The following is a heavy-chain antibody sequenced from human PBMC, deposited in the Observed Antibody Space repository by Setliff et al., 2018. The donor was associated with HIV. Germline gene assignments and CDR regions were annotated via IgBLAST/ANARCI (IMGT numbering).Heavy chain of an antibody. Sequence: PGESLKISCKGSGYSFPTYWIAWVRQMPGKGLEWMGVIYPDESDSRYSPSFRGQVTISADKSLNTAYLQWSSLKVSDSAIYYCVRYDVYEYGYQVFDIWGQGTTVTVSS. J-gene: IGHJ3*02. CDR2: IYPDESDS. CDR1: GYSFPTYW. V-gene: IGHV5-51*01. D-gene: IGHD5-12*01. CDR3: VRYDVYEYGYQVFDI.